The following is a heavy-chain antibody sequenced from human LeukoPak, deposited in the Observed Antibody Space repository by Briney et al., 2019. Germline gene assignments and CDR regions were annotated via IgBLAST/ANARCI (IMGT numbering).Heavy chain of an antibody. V-gene: IGHV1-2*02. Sequence: ASVKVSCKASGYTFTGYYMHWVRQAPGQGLEWMGWIYPNSGGTNYAQKFQGRATMTRDTSISTAYMELSRLRSDDTAVYYCARGRGSYRGGYYYMDVWGKGTTVTVSS. D-gene: IGHD3-10*01. CDR2: IYPNSGGT. J-gene: IGHJ6*03. CDR3: ARGRGSYRGGYYYMDV. CDR1: GYTFTGYY.